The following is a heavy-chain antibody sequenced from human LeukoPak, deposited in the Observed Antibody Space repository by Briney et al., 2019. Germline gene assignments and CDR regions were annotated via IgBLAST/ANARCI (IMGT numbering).Heavy chain of an antibody. CDR1: GYSFTSYW. Sequence: GESLKISCKGSGYSFTSYWIGWVRQMPGKGLEWMGIIYPGDSDTRYSPSFQGQVTISADKSISTAYLQWSSLKASDTAMYYCARREAEDYDFWSAPAGGFDYWGQGTLVTVSS. CDR3: ARREAEDYDFWSAPAGGFDY. D-gene: IGHD3-3*01. CDR2: IYPGDSDT. J-gene: IGHJ4*02. V-gene: IGHV5-51*01.